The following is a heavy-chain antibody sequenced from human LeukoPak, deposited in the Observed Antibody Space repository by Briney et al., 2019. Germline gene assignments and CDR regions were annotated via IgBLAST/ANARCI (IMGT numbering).Heavy chain of an antibody. CDR2: ISWNSGSI. Sequence: GGSLRLYCAASGFTFDDYAMHWVRQAPGKGLEWVSGISWNSGSIGYADSVKGRFTISRDNAKNSLYQQMNSLRAEDMALYYCAKEGDTAMAPLDLWGRGTLVTVSS. J-gene: IGHJ2*01. D-gene: IGHD5-18*01. CDR3: AKEGDTAMAPLDL. V-gene: IGHV3-9*03. CDR1: GFTFDDYA.